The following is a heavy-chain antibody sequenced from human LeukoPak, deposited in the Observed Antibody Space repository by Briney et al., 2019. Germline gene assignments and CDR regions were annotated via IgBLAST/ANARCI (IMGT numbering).Heavy chain of an antibody. CDR1: GYTFTSYY. D-gene: IGHD2-15*01. J-gene: IGHJ6*03. Sequence: AASVKVSCKASGYTFTSYYMHWVRQAPGQGLEWMGIINPSGGSTSYAQKFQGRVTMTRDTSTSTVYMELSSLRSEDTAVYYCARASTRPTRYYYYYMDVWGKGTTVTVSS. CDR3: ARASTRPTRYYYYYMDV. CDR2: INPSGGST. V-gene: IGHV1-46*03.